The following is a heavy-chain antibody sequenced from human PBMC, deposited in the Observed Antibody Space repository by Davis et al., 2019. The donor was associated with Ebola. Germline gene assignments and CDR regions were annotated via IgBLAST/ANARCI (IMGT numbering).Heavy chain of an antibody. Sequence: PGGSLRLSCAASGFTFSAYYMSWIRQAQGKGPEWVAIIKPDEGEKYYVDSVKGRFTISRDNAKNSLFLQMDSLRDEDTALYYCASGDGRGRSYDMDVWGQGTTVTVSS. CDR3: ASGDGRGRSYDMDV. J-gene: IGHJ6*02. D-gene: IGHD3/OR15-3a*01. V-gene: IGHV3-7*03. CDR2: IKPDEGEK. CDR1: GFTFSAYY.